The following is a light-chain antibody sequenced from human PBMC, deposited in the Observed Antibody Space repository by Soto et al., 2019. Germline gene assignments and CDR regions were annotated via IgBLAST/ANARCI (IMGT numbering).Light chain of an antibody. CDR2: GAS. CDR3: QQYGSSPVT. Sequence: EIVLTQSPGTLSLSPGVRATLSCMASQSVSSSYLAWYQQKPGQAPRHLIYGASSRATGIPDRFSGSVAGTNVTLTISRLEPEDFAVYYCQQYGSSPVTFGQGTKVEI. J-gene: IGKJ1*01. CDR1: QSVSSSY. V-gene: IGKV3-20*01.